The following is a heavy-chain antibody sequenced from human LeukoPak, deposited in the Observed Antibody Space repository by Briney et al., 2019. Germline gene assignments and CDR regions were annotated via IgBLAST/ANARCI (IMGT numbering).Heavy chain of an antibody. J-gene: IGHJ4*02. V-gene: IGHV3-7*01. Sequence: GASLRLACAASAFTFSSYWMTSVREAPGKGLEWVANIKLDGSETYYVDSVKGRFTISRDNAKNSLFLQLNSLTVEDTAVYYCATFSLARYYFENWGQGTLVTVSS. CDR3: ATFSLARYYFEN. CDR1: AFTFSSYW. CDR2: IKLDGSET. D-gene: IGHD3-9*01.